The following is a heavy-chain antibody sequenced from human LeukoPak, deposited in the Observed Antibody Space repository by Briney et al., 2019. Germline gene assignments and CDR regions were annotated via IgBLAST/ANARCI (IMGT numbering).Heavy chain of an antibody. J-gene: IGHJ6*02. V-gene: IGHV3-30*19. CDR3: AREESVVRGVKDYYGMDV. CDR2: ISYDGSNK. CDR1: GFTFSSYG. D-gene: IGHD3-10*01. Sequence: GGSLRLSCAASGFTFSSYGMHWVRQAPGKGLEWVAVISYDGSNKYYADSVKGRFTISRDNSKNTLYLQMNSLRAEDTAVYYCAREESVVRGVKDYYGMDVWGQGTTVTVSS.